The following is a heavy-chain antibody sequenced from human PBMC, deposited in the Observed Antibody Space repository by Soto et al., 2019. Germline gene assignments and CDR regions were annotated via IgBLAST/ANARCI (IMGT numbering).Heavy chain of an antibody. CDR2: IIPIFGTA. CDR1: GGTFSSYA. V-gene: IGHV1-69*12. D-gene: IGHD3-22*01. J-gene: IGHJ5*02. Sequence: QVQLVQSGAEVKKPGSSVKVSCKAYGGTFSSYAISWVRQAPGQGLERMGEIIPIFGTANYAQKFQGRVTITADESTSTAYMELSSLRSEDTAVYYCARDRGPSSGFYPYWFDPWGQGTLVTVSS. CDR3: ARDRGPSSGFYPYWFDP.